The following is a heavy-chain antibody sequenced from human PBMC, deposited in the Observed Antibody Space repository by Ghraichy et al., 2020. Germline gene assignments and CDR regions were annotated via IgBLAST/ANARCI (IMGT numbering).Heavy chain of an antibody. V-gene: IGHV1-18*01. CDR2: ISAYNGNT. Sequence: ASVKVSGKASGYTFTSYGISWVRQAPGQGLEWMGWISAYNGNTNYAQKLQGRVTMTTDTSTSTAYMELRSLRSDDTAVYYCARTTGYSSGWYVGYYYYGMDVWGQGTTVTVSS. J-gene: IGHJ6*02. CDR3: ARTTGYSSGWYVGYYYYGMDV. CDR1: GYTFTSYG. D-gene: IGHD6-19*01.